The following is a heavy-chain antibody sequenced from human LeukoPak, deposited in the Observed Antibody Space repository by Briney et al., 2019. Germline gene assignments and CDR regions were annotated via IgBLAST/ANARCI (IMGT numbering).Heavy chain of an antibody. CDR1: GGSISSSSYY. D-gene: IGHD3-22*01. CDR3: ARVTGYMIEDYFDY. V-gene: IGHV4-61*05. J-gene: IGHJ4*02. CDR2: IYYSGST. Sequence: PSETLSLTCTVSGGSISSSSYYWGWIRQPPGKGLEWIGYIYYSGSTNYNPSLKGRVTISVDTSKNQFSLRLSSVTAADTAVYYCARVTGYMIEDYFDYWGQGTLVTVSS.